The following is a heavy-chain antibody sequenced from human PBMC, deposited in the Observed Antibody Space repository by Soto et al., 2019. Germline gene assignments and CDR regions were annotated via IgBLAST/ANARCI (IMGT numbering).Heavy chain of an antibody. CDR3: ARGSEGSGTESVFHI. CDR2: IIPILDVL. V-gene: IGHV1-69*02. D-gene: IGHD2-15*01. Sequence: QVHLVQSGAEVKKPGSSVKVSCKTSGGTFSTYTVSWVRQAPGQGLEWIGRIIPILDVLTYAQKFQGRVTITADKSTSTAYLELTSLKSEDTAVYYCARGSEGSGTESVFHIWGQGTMVTVSS. CDR1: GGTFSTYT. J-gene: IGHJ3*02.